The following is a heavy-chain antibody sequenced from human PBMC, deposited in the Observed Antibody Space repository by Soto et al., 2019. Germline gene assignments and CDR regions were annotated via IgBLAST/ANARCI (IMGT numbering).Heavy chain of an antibody. Sequence: QVQLVESGGGVVQPGRSLRLSCAASGFSFSSYDMHWVRQAPGQGLEWVAVMWSDGSDQYYADSVKGRFTVSRDNSKNTLHLQMKSLRAEDTAVYYCAKSQPDDRANDYWGQGTLVTVSS. V-gene: IGHV3-33*03. D-gene: IGHD5-18*01. J-gene: IGHJ4*02. CDR2: MWSDGSDQ. CDR3: AKSQPDDRANDY. CDR1: GFSFSSYD.